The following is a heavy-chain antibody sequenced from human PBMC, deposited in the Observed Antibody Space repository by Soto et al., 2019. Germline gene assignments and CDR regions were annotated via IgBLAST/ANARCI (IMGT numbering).Heavy chain of an antibody. CDR1: GLTFAKNW. V-gene: IGHV3-7*03. J-gene: IGHJ4*02. CDR3: ASLEWESAGYADY. CDR2: IKRDGSEK. D-gene: IGHD3-3*01. Sequence: GGSLRLSCAASGLTFAKNWMSWVRLAPGKGLEWVANIKRDGSEKYYVDSVKGRFTISRDNAKNTLYLQMNSLRADDTAVYYCASLEWESAGYADYWGQGTLVTVSS.